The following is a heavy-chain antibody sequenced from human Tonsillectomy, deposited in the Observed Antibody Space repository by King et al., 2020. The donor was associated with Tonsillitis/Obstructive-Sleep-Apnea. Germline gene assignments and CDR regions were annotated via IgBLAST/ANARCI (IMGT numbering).Heavy chain of an antibody. D-gene: IGHD2-2*01. J-gene: IGHJ6*03. CDR3: ARARGRYCSSTSCSPSSYYYYYMDV. CDR1: GGSFSGYY. Sequence: VQLQQWGAGLLKPSETLSLTCAVYGGSFSGYYWSWIRQPPGKGLEWIGEINHSGSTNYNPSLKSRVTISVDTSKNQFSLKLSSVTAADTAVYYCARARGRYCSSTSCSPSSYYYYYMDVWGKGTTVTVSS. V-gene: IGHV4-34*01. CDR2: INHSGST.